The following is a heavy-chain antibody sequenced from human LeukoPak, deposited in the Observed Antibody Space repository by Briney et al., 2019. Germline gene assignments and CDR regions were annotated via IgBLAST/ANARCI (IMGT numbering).Heavy chain of an antibody. CDR2: IYYSGST. CDR3: ARGVGTYYDFWSGYQDYMDV. Sequence: PSETLSLTCTVSGGSISSYYWSWIRQPPGKGLEWIGYIYYSGSTNYNPSLKSRVTISLDTSKNQFSLKLSSVTAADTAVYYCARGVGTYYDFWSGYQDYMDVWGKGTTVTVSS. CDR1: GGSISSYY. D-gene: IGHD3-3*01. J-gene: IGHJ6*03. V-gene: IGHV4-59*01.